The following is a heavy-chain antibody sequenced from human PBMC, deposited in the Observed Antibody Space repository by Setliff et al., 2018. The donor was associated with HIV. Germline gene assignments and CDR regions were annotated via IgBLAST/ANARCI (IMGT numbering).Heavy chain of an antibody. D-gene: IGHD3-10*01. V-gene: IGHV5-51*01. CDR1: GYSFTTLW. CDR2: VFPDDSDT. Sequence: AGESLKIPCQASGYSFTTLWIAWVRQMPGKGLEWMGMVFPDDSDTRYSPSFQGQVSMSADKSINTAYLQWSSLKASDTAVYYCARSMGFKATTRLDFWGPGTLVTVSS. J-gene: IGHJ4*02. CDR3: ARSMGFKATTRLDF.